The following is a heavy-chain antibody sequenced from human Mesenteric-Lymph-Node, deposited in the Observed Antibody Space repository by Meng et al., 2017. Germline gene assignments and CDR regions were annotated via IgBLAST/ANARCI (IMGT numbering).Heavy chain of an antibody. V-gene: IGHV3-20*04. D-gene: IGHD3-22*01. CDR3: AGSSGYYQGPYYYYGMDV. J-gene: IGHJ6*02. CDR1: GFTFDDYG. Sequence: GESLKISCAGSGFTFDDYGMSWVRQAPGKGLEWVSGINWNGGSTGYADSVKGRFTISRDNAKNSLYLQMNSLRAEDTALYYCAGSSGYYQGPYYYYGMDVWGQGTTVTVSS. CDR2: INWNGGST.